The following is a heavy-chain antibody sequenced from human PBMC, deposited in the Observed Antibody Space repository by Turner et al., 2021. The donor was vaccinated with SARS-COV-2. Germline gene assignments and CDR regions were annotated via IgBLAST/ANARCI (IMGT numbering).Heavy chain of an antibody. D-gene: IGHD1-26*01. CDR3: AREVSGSYWPFDY. J-gene: IGHJ4*02. CDR2: IWYDGSNK. Sequence: QVQLVESGGGVVQHGRSLRRACAASGFPFSSYGMHWVRQAPGKGLEWVAVIWYDGSNKYYADSVKGRFTISRDNSKNTLYLQMNSLSAEDTAVYYCAREVSGSYWPFDYWGQGTLVTVSS. V-gene: IGHV3-33*01. CDR1: GFPFSSYG.